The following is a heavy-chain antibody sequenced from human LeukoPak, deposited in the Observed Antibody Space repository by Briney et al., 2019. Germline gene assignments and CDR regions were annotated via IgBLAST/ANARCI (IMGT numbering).Heavy chain of an antibody. CDR1: GGSISSYY. D-gene: IGHD3-22*01. Sequence: SETLSLTCTVSGGSISSYYWSWIRQPAGKGLEWIGRIYTSGSTNYNPSLKSRVTMSVDTSKNQFSLKLSSVTAADTAVYYCARVHSGRPNYYDPSRVFDYWGQGTLVTVSS. V-gene: IGHV4-4*07. CDR3: ARVHSGRPNYYDPSRVFDY. J-gene: IGHJ4*02. CDR2: IYTSGST.